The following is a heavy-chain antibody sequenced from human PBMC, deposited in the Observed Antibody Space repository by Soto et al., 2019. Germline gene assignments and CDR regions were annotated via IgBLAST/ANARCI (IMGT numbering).Heavy chain of an antibody. D-gene: IGHD2-15*01. J-gene: IGHJ6*02. CDR1: GSGFISSG. Sequence: SVKVSCKASGSGFISSGIQWVRQAHGQRLEWIGWIVVASGQTNYAQNFRGRVAITRGTSTATAYIELTGLTSEDTAVYFCSADRPDIGVGWWVWGQGTTVTVSS. V-gene: IGHV1-58*02. CDR3: SADRPDIGVGWWV. CDR2: IVVASGQT.